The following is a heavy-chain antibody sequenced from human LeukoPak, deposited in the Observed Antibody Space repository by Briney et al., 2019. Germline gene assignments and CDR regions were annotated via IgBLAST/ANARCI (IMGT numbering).Heavy chain of an antibody. D-gene: IGHD3-10*01. V-gene: IGHV4-59*08. CDR1: GGPITSHY. CDR2: FYYSGSTT. Sequence: SETLSLTCSVSGGPITSHYWSWMRQSPEKGLEWIAYFYYSGSTTNYNPSLKSRVTISVDTSKNQFSLNLRSVTAAGTAVYYCARLSSGSHDYWGRGTLVTVSS. CDR3: ARLSSGSHDY. J-gene: IGHJ4*02.